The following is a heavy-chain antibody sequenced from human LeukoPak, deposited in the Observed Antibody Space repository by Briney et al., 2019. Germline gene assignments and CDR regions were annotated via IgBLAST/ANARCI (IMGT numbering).Heavy chain of an antibody. Sequence: SETLSLTCTVSGGSVTSDNYFWSWIRQPPGKGLEWIGYIYFSGTTSYNPSLKSRVTISVDSSKNQFSLKLSSVTAADTAVYYCTSRYSDLWGRGTLVTVSS. CDR3: TSRYSDL. CDR1: GGSVTSDNYF. CDR2: IYFSGTT. J-gene: IGHJ2*01. V-gene: IGHV4-61*01.